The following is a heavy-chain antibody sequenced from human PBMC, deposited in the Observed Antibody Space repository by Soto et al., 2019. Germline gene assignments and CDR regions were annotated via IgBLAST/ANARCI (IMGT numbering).Heavy chain of an antibody. V-gene: IGHV1-2*02. J-gene: IGHJ4*02. CDR3: ARVQSYYYAGSGYYAFDY. CDR1: GYTFTDYY. D-gene: IGHD3-22*01. Sequence: QVQLVQSGAEVKKPGASVKVSCKASGYTFTDYYMHWVRQAPGQGLEWMGWINPNSGGTNYAQKFQGRATMTRGTSISTAYMELSRLRSDDTAVYYCARVQSYYYAGSGYYAFDYWGQGTLVTVSS. CDR2: INPNSGGT.